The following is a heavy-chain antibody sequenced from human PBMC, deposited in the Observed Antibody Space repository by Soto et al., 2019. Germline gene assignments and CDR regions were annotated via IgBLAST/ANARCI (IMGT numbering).Heavy chain of an antibody. Sequence: QAGGSLRLSCAASGFDFSTFGMNWVRQAPGKGLEWVSAISGSGGSTYYADSVKGRFTVSRDNSKNTLYLQMNSLRAEDTAVYYCATQVGYYDSSGYYEIDYWGQGTLVTVSS. CDR2: ISGSGGST. CDR1: GFDFSTFG. J-gene: IGHJ4*02. V-gene: IGHV3-23*01. D-gene: IGHD3-22*01. CDR3: ATQVGYYDSSGYYEIDY.